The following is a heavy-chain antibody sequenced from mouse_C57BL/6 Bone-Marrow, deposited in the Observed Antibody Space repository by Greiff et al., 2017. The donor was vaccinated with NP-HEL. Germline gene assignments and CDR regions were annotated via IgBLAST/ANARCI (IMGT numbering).Heavy chain of an antibody. Sequence: EVQRAESGGDLVKPGGSLKLSCAASGFTFSSYGMSWVRQTPDKRLEWVATISSGGSYTYYPDSVKGRFTISRDNAKNTLYLQMSSLKSEDTAMYYCARRRASAMDYWGQGTSVTVSS. V-gene: IGHV5-6*01. CDR2: ISSGGSYT. CDR3: ARRRASAMDY. J-gene: IGHJ4*01. D-gene: IGHD3-3*01. CDR1: GFTFSSYG.